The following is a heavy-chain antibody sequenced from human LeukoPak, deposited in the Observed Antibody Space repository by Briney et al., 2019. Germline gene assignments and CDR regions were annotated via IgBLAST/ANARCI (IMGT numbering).Heavy chain of an antibody. CDR1: GFTFSSYS. Sequence: GGSLRLSCAASGFTFSSYSVNWVRQAPGKGLEWVSSISSSSSYIYYADSVKGRFTISRDNAKNSLYLQMNSLRAEDTAVYYCARGAPEYYDSSGFFDYWGQGTLVTVSS. CDR3: ARGAPEYYDSSGFFDY. J-gene: IGHJ4*02. D-gene: IGHD3-22*01. CDR2: ISSSSSYI. V-gene: IGHV3-21*01.